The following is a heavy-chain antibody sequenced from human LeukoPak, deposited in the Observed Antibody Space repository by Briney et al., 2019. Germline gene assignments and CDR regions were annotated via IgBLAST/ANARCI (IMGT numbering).Heavy chain of an antibody. CDR1: GGSFSGYY. CDR3: ARGTAGLRFYARPYYFDY. Sequence: PSETLSLTCAVYGGSFSGYYWSWIRQPPGKGLEWIGEINHSGSTNYNPSLKSRVTISVDTSKNQFSLKLSSVTAADTAVYYCARGTAGLRFYARPYYFDYWGQGTLVTVSS. J-gene: IGHJ4*02. CDR2: INHSGST. V-gene: IGHV4-34*01. D-gene: IGHD5-12*01.